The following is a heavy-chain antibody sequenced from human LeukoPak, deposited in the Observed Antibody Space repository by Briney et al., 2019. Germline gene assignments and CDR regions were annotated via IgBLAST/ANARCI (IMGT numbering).Heavy chain of an antibody. CDR1: GGSFSGYY. D-gene: IGHD6-13*01. CDR2: INHSGST. Sequence: SETLSLTCAVYGGSFSGYYWSWIRQPSGKGLEWIGEINHSGSTNYNPSLKSRVTISVDTSKNQFSLKLSSVTAADTAVYYCASDSSSWYGYYFDYWGQGTLVTVSS. J-gene: IGHJ4*02. V-gene: IGHV4-34*01. CDR3: ASDSSSWYGYYFDY.